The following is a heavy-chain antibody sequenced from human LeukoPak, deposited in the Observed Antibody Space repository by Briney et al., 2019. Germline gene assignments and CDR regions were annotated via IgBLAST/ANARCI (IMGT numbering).Heavy chain of an antibody. Sequence: ASVKVSCKASGYTFSNFGINWVRQAPGQGLEWMGWISGNNDNPNYGQKFQGRFTLTTDSSTSTAYMELRNLRSDDTAVYYCARGLVAAGTDYWGQGALVTVSS. J-gene: IGHJ4*02. V-gene: IGHV1-18*01. CDR2: ISGNNDNP. CDR1: GYTFSNFG. CDR3: ARGLVAAGTDY. D-gene: IGHD6-13*01.